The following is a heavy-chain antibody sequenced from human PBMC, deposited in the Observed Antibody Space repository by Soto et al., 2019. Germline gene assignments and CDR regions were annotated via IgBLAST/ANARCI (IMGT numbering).Heavy chain of an antibody. CDR2: IYTGGST. D-gene: IGHD1-1*01. Sequence: PGGSLRLSCAASGFTVSSNYMSWVRQATGKGLEWDSVIYTGGSTYYADSVKGRFTISRDNSKNTLFLQMNSLRAEDTAVYYCARVQLELRSYYFDYWGQGTLVTVSS. J-gene: IGHJ4*02. CDR1: GFTVSSNY. V-gene: IGHV3-66*01. CDR3: ARVQLELRSYYFDY.